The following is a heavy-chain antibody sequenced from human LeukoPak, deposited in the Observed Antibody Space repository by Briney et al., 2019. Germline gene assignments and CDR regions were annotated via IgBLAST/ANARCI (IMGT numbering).Heavy chain of an antibody. CDR2: IHYSGDS. D-gene: IGHD2-2*01. CDR1: GASISSHY. Sequence: PSETLSLTCTVSGASISSHYWSWVRQPPGKGLEYIAYIHYSGDSNYNPSLNNRVTISIDTSKNQFSLKLRSVTAADTAVYYCARLTDDVVVPSITYHYFGSWGQGTRVTVSS. CDR3: ARLTDDVVVPSITYHYFGS. V-gene: IGHV4-59*11. J-gene: IGHJ4*02.